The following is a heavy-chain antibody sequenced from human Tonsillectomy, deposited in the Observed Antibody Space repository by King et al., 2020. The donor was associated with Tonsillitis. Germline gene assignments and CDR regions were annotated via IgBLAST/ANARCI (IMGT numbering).Heavy chain of an antibody. D-gene: IGHD6-13*01. CDR1: RFTFRNYW. V-gene: IGHV3-7*01. CDR3: ARASDSSDPRIGHYYYGMGV. Sequence: VQLVESGGGLVQPGGSLRLSCVASRFTFRNYWMSWVRQAPGKGLEWVANIKRDGSEKYYIDSVKGRFTVSRDNAKNSLYLQMNSLRAEDTDVYYCARASDSSDPRIGHYYYGMGVWGQGTTVIVSS. CDR2: IKRDGSEK. J-gene: IGHJ6*02.